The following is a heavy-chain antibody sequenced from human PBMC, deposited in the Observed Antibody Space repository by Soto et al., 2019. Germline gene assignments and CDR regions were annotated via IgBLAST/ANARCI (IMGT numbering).Heavy chain of an antibody. D-gene: IGHD1-26*01. Sequence: VQLVESGGGVDQPARSLRLSCAASGFTFRTYGTYWVRQAPGKGLERVAVIWYDASNKYYADSVKGRFTISRDNSENTLYLQMNRLRAEGRAVYYCARGRVDGGELDLWGQGTLVTVSS. J-gene: IGHJ4*02. V-gene: IGHV3-33*01. CDR1: GFTFRTYG. CDR3: ARGRVDGGELDL. CDR2: IWYDASNK.